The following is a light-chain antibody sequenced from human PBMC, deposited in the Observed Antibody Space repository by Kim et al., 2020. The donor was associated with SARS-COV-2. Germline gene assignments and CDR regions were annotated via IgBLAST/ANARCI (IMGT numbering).Light chain of an antibody. Sequence: SYELTQPLSVSVALGQTARITCGGDNIGSKNVHWYQQRPGQAPVLVIYGDNKRPSGIPERFSGSNSGNTATLTISRAQAGDDGDEADYYCQVWDSNTAVF. CDR1: NIGSKN. V-gene: IGLV3-9*01. CDR3: QVWDSNTAV. CDR2: GDN. J-gene: IGLJ3*02.